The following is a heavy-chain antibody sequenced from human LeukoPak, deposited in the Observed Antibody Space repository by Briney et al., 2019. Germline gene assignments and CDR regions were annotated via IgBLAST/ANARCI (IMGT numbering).Heavy chain of an antibody. V-gene: IGHV3-48*01. D-gene: IGHD1-14*01. CDR2: ITNSSDIR. CDR3: ARGTLY. J-gene: IGHJ4*02. Sequence: GGSLRLSCAASGFTFGNYSMYWFRQAPGKGLEFISYITNSSDIRHYADSVEGRFTISRDNAKNSLYLQMNSLRVEDTAMYFCARGTLYWGQGILVTVAS. CDR1: GFTFGNYS.